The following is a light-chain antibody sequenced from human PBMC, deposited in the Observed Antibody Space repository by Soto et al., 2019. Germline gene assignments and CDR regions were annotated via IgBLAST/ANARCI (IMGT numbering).Light chain of an antibody. CDR3: QQFNHGPSWT. CDR2: GAS. V-gene: IGKV3-15*01. CDR1: QSVNSN. J-gene: IGKJ1*01. Sequence: EIVMTQSPATLSLSPGDRATLSCRASQSVNSNFACYQQKHGQAPTLLLYGASTRTTAFTARCSASGSGTEFPLIIRSLQYEDFAVYCCQQFNHGPSWTFGQGTKVDVK.